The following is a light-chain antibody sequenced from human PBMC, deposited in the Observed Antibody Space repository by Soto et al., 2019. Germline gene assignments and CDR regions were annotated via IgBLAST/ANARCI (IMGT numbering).Light chain of an antibody. CDR2: ATS. J-gene: IGKJ2*01. CDR3: QQANSFPYT. Sequence: DLQMNQSPSSVSASVGDRVTITCRASQGISNWLAWYQQKAGKAPKLLIYATSTLQSGVPSRFRGSGSGTEFTLTISSLQPEDVATYYCQQANSFPYTFGHGTKLEIK. CDR1: QGISNW. V-gene: IGKV1-12*01.